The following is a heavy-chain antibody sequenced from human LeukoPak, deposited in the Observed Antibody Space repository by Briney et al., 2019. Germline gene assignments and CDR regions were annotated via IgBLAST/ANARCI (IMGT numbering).Heavy chain of an antibody. V-gene: IGHV5-51*01. D-gene: IGHD2-2*01. CDR2: IYPGDSDT. CDR3: ARHPQLGGYCSVTNCLNWFDP. J-gene: IGHJ5*02. CDR1: GYSFTNYW. Sequence: GASLKISCKGSGYSFTNYWIGWVRQMPGKGLEWMGIIYPGDSDTRYSPSFQGQVTISADKSISTAYLQWSSLKASDTAMYYCARHPQLGGYCSVTNCLNWFDPWGQGTLVTVSS.